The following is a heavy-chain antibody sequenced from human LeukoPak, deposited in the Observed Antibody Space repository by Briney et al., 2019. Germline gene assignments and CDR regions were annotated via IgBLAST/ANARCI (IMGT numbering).Heavy chain of an antibody. D-gene: IGHD3-22*01. CDR3: ARGGDSSGYYLLDAFDI. CDR1: GGSFSAYY. Sequence: PSETLSLTCAVYGGSFSAYYWNWIRQPPGKGLEWIGEINHSGSTNYNPSLKSRVTISVDTSKNQFSLKVTSVTAADTAVYYCARGGDSSGYYLLDAFDIWGQGTMVTVSS. V-gene: IGHV4-34*01. CDR2: INHSGST. J-gene: IGHJ3*02.